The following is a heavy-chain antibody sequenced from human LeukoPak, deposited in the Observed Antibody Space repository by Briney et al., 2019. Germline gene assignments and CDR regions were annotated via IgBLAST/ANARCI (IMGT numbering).Heavy chain of an antibody. CDR1: GFTFSTYT. V-gene: IGHV3-21*01. Sequence: GGSLRLSCAASGFTFSTYTINWVRQAPGKGLEWVSSISSTSSYIYSADSVKGRFTISRDNAKNSLFLHMNSLRADDTAVYYCARDGVTVASSPSYWYFDLWGRGTLVTVS. CDR2: ISSTSSYI. CDR3: ARDGVTVASSPSYWYFDL. J-gene: IGHJ2*01. D-gene: IGHD3-3*01.